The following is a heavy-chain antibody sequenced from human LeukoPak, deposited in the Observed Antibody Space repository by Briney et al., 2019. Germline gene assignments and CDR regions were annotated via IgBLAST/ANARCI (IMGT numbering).Heavy chain of an antibody. CDR3: ATQGYDSSGYYYFDY. CDR1: GGSISSSSYY. Sequence: SETLSLTCTVSGGSISSSSYYWGWIRQPPGKGLEWIGSIYYSGSTYYNPSLKSRVTISVDTSKNQFSLKLSSVTAADTAVYYCATQGYDSSGYYYFDYWGQGTLVTVSS. V-gene: IGHV4-39*01. CDR2: IYYSGST. J-gene: IGHJ4*02. D-gene: IGHD3-22*01.